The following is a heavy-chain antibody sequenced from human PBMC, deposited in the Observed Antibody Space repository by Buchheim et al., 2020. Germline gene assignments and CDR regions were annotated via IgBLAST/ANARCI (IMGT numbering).Heavy chain of an antibody. V-gene: IGHV3-7*01. D-gene: IGHD4-17*01. CDR1: GFSFSSYW. Sequence: EVQLVESGGGLVQPGGSLRLSCGASGFSFSSYWMSWVRQAPGKGLEWVANIKEDGNHKNYVDSVKGRFIISRDNGMRSLCLQMNSRTTEDTVVYYCARDIPYGLCDFDNWRQGTL. CDR2: IKEDGNHK. CDR3: ARDIPYGLCDFDN. J-gene: IGHJ4*02.